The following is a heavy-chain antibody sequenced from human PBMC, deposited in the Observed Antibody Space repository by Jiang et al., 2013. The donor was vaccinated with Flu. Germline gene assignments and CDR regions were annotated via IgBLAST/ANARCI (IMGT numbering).Heavy chain of an antibody. CDR1: GYTFTGSY. CDR3: ARAAAGSYYYYYGMDV. Sequence: EVKKPGASVKVSCKASGYTFTGSYMHWVRQAPGQGLEWMGWINPNSGGTNYAQKFQGWVTMTRDTSISTAYMELSRLRSDDTAVYYCARAAAGSYYYYYGMDVWGQGTMVTVSS. J-gene: IGHJ6*02. V-gene: IGHV1-2*04. D-gene: IGHD6-13*01. CDR2: INPNSGGT.